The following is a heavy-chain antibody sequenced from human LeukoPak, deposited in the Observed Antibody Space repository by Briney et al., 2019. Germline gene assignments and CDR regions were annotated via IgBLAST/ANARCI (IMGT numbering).Heavy chain of an antibody. CDR3: ARAEVVPAEEVAFDI. V-gene: IGHV4-4*07. J-gene: IGHJ3*02. CDR1: GGSISSYY. CDR2: IYTSGST. D-gene: IGHD2-2*01. Sequence: PSETLSLTCTVSGGSISSYYWSWIRXXXXXXXXXXXRIYTSGSTNYNPSLKSRVTMSVDTSKNQFSLKLSSVTAADTAVYYCARAEVVPAEEVAFDIWGQGTMVTVSS.